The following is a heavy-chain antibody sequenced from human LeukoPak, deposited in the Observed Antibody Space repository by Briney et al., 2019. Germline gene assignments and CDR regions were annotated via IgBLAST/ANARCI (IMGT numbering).Heavy chain of an antibody. Sequence: PGGSLRLSCAASGFTFSSYAMSWVRQAPGKGLEWVSAISGSGGRTYYADSVKGRFTISRDNSKNTLYLQMNSLRAEATAVYYCARKIAARGDDYWGQGTLVTVSS. CDR2: ISGSGGRT. CDR1: GFTFSSYA. CDR3: ARKIAARGDDY. V-gene: IGHV3-23*01. D-gene: IGHD6-6*01. J-gene: IGHJ4*02.